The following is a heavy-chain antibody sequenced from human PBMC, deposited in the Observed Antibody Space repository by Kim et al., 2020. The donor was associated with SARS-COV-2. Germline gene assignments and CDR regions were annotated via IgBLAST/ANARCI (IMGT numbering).Heavy chain of an antibody. D-gene: IGHD2-21*01. J-gene: IGHJ4*02. CDR3: ARSTPYCGGDCYLDY. Sequence: DSVKGRFTISRDNSKNTLYLQMNSLRAEDTAVYYCARSTPYCGGDCYLDYWGQGTLVTVSS. V-gene: IGHV3-30*01.